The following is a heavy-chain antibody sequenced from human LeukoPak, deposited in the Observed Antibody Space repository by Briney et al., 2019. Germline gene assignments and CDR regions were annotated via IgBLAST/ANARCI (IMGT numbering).Heavy chain of an antibody. CDR1: GFTFSSYE. CDR2: ISSSGSTI. J-gene: IGHJ6*02. CDR3: ASECSGGGCYPKYYYGMED. Sequence: GGSLRLSCAASGFTFSSYEMNWVRQAPGKGLEWVSYISSSGSTIYYADSVKGRFTISRDNAKNSLYLQMNSLRAEDTAVYYCASECSGGGCYPKYYYGMEDWGQGTTVTVS. V-gene: IGHV3-48*03. D-gene: IGHD2-15*01.